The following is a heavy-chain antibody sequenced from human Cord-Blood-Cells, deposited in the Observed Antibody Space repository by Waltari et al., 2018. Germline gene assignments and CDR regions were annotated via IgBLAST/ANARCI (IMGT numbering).Heavy chain of an antibody. CDR3: ARGGYSYGYRYYYYYYMDV. Sequence: QVQLVQSGAEVKKPGASVKVSCKASGYTFTSYEIHWVPQARGQRLGWMGWMKPNSGNTGYAQKFQGRFTITRNTSISTAYMELSSLRSEDTAVYYCARGGYSYGYRYYYYYYMDVWGKGTTVTVSS. CDR1: GYTFTSYE. J-gene: IGHJ6*03. V-gene: IGHV1-8*03. D-gene: IGHD5-18*01. CDR2: MKPNSGNT.